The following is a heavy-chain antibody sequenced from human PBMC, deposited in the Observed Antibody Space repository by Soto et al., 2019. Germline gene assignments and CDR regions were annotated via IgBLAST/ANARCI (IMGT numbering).Heavy chain of an antibody. CDR2: ISGSGGST. CDR1: GFTFSSYA. Sequence: GGSLRLSCAASGFTFSSYAMSWVRQAPGKGLEWVSAISGSGGSTYYADSVKGRFTISRDNSKNTLYLQMNSLRAEDTAVYYCAKLPDEVYGDRVGAFDIWGQGTMVTVSS. J-gene: IGHJ3*02. CDR3: AKLPDEVYGDRVGAFDI. V-gene: IGHV3-23*01. D-gene: IGHD4-17*01.